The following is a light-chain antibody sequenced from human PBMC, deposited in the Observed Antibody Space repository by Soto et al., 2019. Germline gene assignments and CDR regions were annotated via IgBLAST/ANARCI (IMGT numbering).Light chain of an antibody. CDR1: QSVSSSY. CDR2: GAS. CDR3: QQYGSSPMVR. V-gene: IGKV3-20*01. J-gene: IGKJ4*01. Sequence: EIVLTQSPGTLSLSPGERATLSCRASQSVSSSYLAWYQQKPGQAPRLLIYGASSRATGIPDRFSGSGSGTDFTLTISRPEPEDFAVYYCQQYGSSPMVRFGGGTKVEIK.